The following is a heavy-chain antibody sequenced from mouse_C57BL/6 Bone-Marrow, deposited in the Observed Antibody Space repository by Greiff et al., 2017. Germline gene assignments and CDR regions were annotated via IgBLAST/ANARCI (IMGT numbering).Heavy chain of an antibody. Sequence: VQLQQSGAELVRPGTSVKVSCKASGYAFTNYLIEWVKQRPGQGLEWIGVINPGSGGTNYNEKFKGKATLTADKSSSTAYMQLSSPTSEDSAVYFCARWGPIYYGYAYYFDYWGQGTTLTVSS. V-gene: IGHV1-54*01. CDR2: INPGSGGT. CDR3: ARWGPIYYGYAYYFDY. D-gene: IGHD2-2*01. CDR1: GYAFTNYL. J-gene: IGHJ2*01.